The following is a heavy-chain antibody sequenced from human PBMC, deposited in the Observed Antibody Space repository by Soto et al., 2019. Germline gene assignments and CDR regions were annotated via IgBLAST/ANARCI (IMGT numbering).Heavy chain of an antibody. CDR3: ARWYSSSYTGYYYGMDV. CDR2: ISSNGGST. V-gene: IGHV3-64*01. J-gene: IGHJ6*02. Sequence: PGGSLRLSCAASGFTFSSYAMHWVRQAPGKGLEYVSAISSNGGSTYYANSVKGRFTISRDNSKNTLYLQMGSLRAEDMAVYYCARWYSSSYTGYYYGMDVRGQGTTVTVSS. D-gene: IGHD6-13*01. CDR1: GFTFSSYA.